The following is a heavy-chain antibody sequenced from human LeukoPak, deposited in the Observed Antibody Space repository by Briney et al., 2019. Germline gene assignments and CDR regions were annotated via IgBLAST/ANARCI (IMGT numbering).Heavy chain of an antibody. CDR1: GGSINKDY. CDR3: AGGGQWLSFDQ. V-gene: IGHV4-59*01. D-gene: IGHD6-19*01. CDR2: THYIGTT. J-gene: IGHJ4*02. Sequence: PSETLSLTCSVSGGSINKDYGSWVRQPPGKGREWIGYTHYIGTTNYNPSLKSRVTMSVDTSKSQLSLNLISVTAADAAVYYCAGGGQWLSFDQWGQGTLVTVSS.